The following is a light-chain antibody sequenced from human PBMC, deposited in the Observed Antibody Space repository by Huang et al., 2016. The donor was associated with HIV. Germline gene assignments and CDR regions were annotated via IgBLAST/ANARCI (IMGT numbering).Light chain of an antibody. CDR3: QQRSSGVT. Sequence: IVLTQSPATLSWYPGERVTLSCRASQSVGNYIAWYQQHPGQSPRLLIYDTSKRAADTPVRFSGSGSGTDFALTISNLESEDFALYYCQQRSSGVTFGGGTKVQVK. J-gene: IGKJ4*01. CDR2: DTS. V-gene: IGKV3-11*01. CDR1: QSVGNY.